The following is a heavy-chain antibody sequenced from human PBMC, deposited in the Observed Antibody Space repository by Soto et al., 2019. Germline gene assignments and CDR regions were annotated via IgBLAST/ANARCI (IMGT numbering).Heavy chain of an antibody. CDR1: GGTFSSYA. V-gene: IGHV1-69*12. CDR2: IIPIFGTA. Sequence: QVQLVQSGAEVKKPGSSVKVSCKASGGTFSSYAISWVRQAPGQGLEWMGGIIPIFGTANYAQKFQGRVTITADESTSTAYMELSRLRSEDTAVYYCARWRIAAAGSEGDHYYYYGMDVWGQGTTVTVSS. CDR3: ARWRIAAAGSEGDHYYYYGMDV. J-gene: IGHJ6*02. D-gene: IGHD6-13*01.